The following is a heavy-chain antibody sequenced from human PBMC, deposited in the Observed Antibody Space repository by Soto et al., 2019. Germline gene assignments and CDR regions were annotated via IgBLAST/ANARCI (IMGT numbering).Heavy chain of an antibody. J-gene: IGHJ4*02. Sequence: GGSLRLSCEASGFDFSNAWMTWVRQAPGKGLEWVGRIKIKTDGETREYAEPVKGRFTVSRDDSKNTLYLQMDSLKTEDTALYYCTTSVGGYFDNWGQGTLVTVSS. CDR2: IKIKTDGETR. CDR3: TTSVGGYFDN. CDR1: GFDFSNAW. V-gene: IGHV3-15*01. D-gene: IGHD2-15*01.